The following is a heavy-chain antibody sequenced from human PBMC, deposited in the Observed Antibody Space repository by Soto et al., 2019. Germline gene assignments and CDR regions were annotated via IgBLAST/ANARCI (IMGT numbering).Heavy chain of an antibody. V-gene: IGHV3-66*01. J-gene: IGHJ4*02. Sequence: EVQLVESGGGLVQPGGSLRLSCAASGFSVSNNYMNWVRQAPGKGLEWVSVIYRRTTYYADSVKGRFSISRDDSKNRMYLQLNSLRAEDTAVYFCARDVDRRDYDSTGYSFDYWGQGTLVTVSS. CDR3: ARDVDRRDYDSTGYSFDY. D-gene: IGHD3-22*01. CDR1: GFSVSNNY. CDR2: IYRRTT.